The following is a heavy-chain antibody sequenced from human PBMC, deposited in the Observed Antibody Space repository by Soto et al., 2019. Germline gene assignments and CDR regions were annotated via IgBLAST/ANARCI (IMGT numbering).Heavy chain of an antibody. CDR3: AGGGAGSGPFTWELPDH. D-gene: IGHD1-26*01. Sequence: QMQLVQSGAEVKKTGSSVTVSCKALGNTFTYRYLHWVRQAPGQALEWMGWITPFSGDVHYAQKFQERVTITRDGYINTAYMQMSSLRSEDTAMYFCAGGGAGSGPFTWELPDHWGQGTLVTVSS. CDR2: ITPFSGDV. J-gene: IGHJ4*02. V-gene: IGHV1-45*02. CDR1: GNTFTYRY.